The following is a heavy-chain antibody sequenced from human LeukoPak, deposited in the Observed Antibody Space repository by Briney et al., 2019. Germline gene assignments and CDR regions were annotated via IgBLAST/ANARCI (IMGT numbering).Heavy chain of an antibody. CDR2: ITASGSST. CDR3: AKDLSSIAAVNFDY. V-gene: IGHV3-23*01. J-gene: IGHJ4*02. D-gene: IGHD6-6*01. Sequence: PGGTLRLSCAASGFTFSSYGMSWVRQAPGKGLEWVSGITASGSSTYYADSVKGRFTISRDNSKNTLYLQMNSLRAEDTAVYYCAKDLSSIAAVNFDYWGQGTLVTVSS. CDR1: GFTFSSYG.